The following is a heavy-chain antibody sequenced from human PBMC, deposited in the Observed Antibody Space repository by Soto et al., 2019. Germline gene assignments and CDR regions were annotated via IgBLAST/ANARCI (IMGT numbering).Heavy chain of an antibody. CDR2: INSDGSST. D-gene: IGHD3-10*01. V-gene: IGHV3-74*01. CDR1: GFTFSSYW. CDR3: ARDPASYYYVPGSYYNYWYFDL. Sequence: EVQLVESGGGLVQPGGSLRLSCAPSGFTFSSYWTHWVRQAPGKGLVWVSRINSDGSSTSYADSVKGRFTISSDNAKNKLYLQMNGLSAQYTAVNYGARDPASYYYVPGSYYNYWYFDLWGRGTLVTVSS. J-gene: IGHJ2*01.